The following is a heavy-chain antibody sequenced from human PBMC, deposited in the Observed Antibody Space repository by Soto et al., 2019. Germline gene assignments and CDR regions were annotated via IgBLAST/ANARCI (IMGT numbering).Heavy chain of an antibody. D-gene: IGHD3-22*01. J-gene: IGHJ4*02. CDR1: GGSISSGGYY. Sequence: QVQLQESGPGLVKPSQTLSLTCTVSGGSISSGGYYWSWIRQLPGKGLEWIGYIHYSGSTNHNPSLKIRLTISVDTSKNQLSLRLSSVTAADTAVYYCARAGDTSGYYQYFDYWGQGTLVTVSS. CDR2: IHYSGST. CDR3: ARAGDTSGYYQYFDY. V-gene: IGHV4-31*03.